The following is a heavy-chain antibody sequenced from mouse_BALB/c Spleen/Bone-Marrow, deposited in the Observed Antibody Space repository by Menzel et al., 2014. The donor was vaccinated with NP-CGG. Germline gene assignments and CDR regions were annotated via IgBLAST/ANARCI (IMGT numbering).Heavy chain of an antibody. V-gene: IGHV1S137*01. CDR2: ISTYYGDA. Sequence: QVQLQQPGAELVRPGVSVKISCKGSGYRFTDYAMHWVKQSHAKSLEWIGVISTYYGDASYNQKFKGKATMTVDKSSSTAYMELARLTSEDSAIYYCAREGGNFPWFAYWGQGTLVTVSA. CDR3: AREGGNFPWFAY. CDR1: GYRFTDYA. D-gene: IGHD2-1*01. J-gene: IGHJ3*01.